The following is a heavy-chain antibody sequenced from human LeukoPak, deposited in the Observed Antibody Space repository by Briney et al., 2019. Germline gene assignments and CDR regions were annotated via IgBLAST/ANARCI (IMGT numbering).Heavy chain of an antibody. CDR2: INHSGST. CDR1: GGSFSGYY. CDR3: ARLRTYKQQLVRYFDY. Sequence: SETLSLTCAVYGGSFSGYYWSWIRQPPGKGLEWIGEINHSGSTNYNPSLKSRVTISVDTSKNQFSLKLSSVTAADTAVYYCARLRTYKQQLVRYFDYWGQGTLVTVSS. V-gene: IGHV4-34*01. J-gene: IGHJ4*02. D-gene: IGHD6-13*01.